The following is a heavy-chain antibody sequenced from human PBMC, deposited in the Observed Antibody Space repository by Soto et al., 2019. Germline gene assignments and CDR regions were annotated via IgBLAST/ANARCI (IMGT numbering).Heavy chain of an antibody. V-gene: IGHV4-39*01. CDR2: IYYSGST. J-gene: IGHJ6*02. Sequence: QLQLQESGPGLVKPSETLSLTCTVSGGSISSSSYYWGWIRQPPGKGLEWIGSIYYSGSTYYTPSPNSRVPISVDTSKNQFSLKLISVTAADTAVYYCARRLYYDSSGFEGGGMDVWGQGTTVTVSS. CDR3: ARRLYYDSSGFEGGGMDV. CDR1: GGSISSSSYY. D-gene: IGHD3-22*01.